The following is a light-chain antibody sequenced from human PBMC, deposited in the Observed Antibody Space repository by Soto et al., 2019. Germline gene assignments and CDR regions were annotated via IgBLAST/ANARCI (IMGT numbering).Light chain of an antibody. CDR2: DAS. J-gene: IGKJ1*01. Sequence: DIQMTQSPSTLSASVGDRVTITCRASQNINIWLAWYQQKPGKAPKLLIFDASSLESGVPSRFSGSGSGTEFTLTISSLQPDDFAPYYCRQYNSYSWTFGQGTKVEIK. CDR3: RQYNSYSWT. CDR1: QNINIW. V-gene: IGKV1-5*01.